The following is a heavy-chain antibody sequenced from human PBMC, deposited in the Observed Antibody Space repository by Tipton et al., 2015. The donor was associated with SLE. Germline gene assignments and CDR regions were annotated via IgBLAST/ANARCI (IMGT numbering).Heavy chain of an antibody. CDR1: GGSISNYY. CDR2: THTSGST. CDR3: ARDLGNPRWLHYYMDV. V-gene: IGHV4-4*08. Sequence: TLSLTCKVSGGSISNYYWSWIRLTSGERLEWIGYTHTSGSTNYNPSLKSRVSISVDTSKNQVSLKLTSVTAADTGVYYCARDLGNPRWLHYYMDVWGKGTTVTVSS. J-gene: IGHJ6*03. D-gene: IGHD4-23*01.